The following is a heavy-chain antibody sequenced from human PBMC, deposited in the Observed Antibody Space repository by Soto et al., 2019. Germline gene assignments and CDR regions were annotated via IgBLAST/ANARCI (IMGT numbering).Heavy chain of an antibody. Sequence: TLALTCSVSADAVRRYNWRWIRQPAGRGLEWSGHIHTSGSTNDDPSLKSRVTMSVDTSKNQFYLELTSVTAADTAVYYCARGCGGYSSSSPGWFAPWGQGTLVPVSS. CDR1: ADAVRRYN. CDR3: ARGCGGYSSSSPGWFAP. D-gene: IGHD6-6*01. J-gene: IGHJ5*02. CDR2: IHTSGST. V-gene: IGHV4-4*07.